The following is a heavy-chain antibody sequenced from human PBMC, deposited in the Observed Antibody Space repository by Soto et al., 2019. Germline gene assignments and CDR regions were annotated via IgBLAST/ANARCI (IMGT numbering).Heavy chain of an antibody. CDR3: AKVNRKHWLGAYWYFDL. CDR1: GFTFSDYA. J-gene: IGHJ2*01. Sequence: EVQLLESGGGFVQPGGSLRLSCGASGFTFSDYAMSWVRQGPGKGLEWLSGISGTGASTYYADSVKGRFSISRDNSRNTLYLQLSSLRVDDTAAYYCAKVNRKHWLGAYWYFDLWGRGTLVTVSS. CDR2: ISGTGAST. D-gene: IGHD1-26*01. V-gene: IGHV3-23*01.